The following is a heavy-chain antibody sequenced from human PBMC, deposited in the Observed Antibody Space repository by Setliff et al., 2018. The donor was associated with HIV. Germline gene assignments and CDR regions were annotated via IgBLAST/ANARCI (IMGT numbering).Heavy chain of an antibody. J-gene: IGHJ4*02. V-gene: IGHV4-39*01. CDR1: GDSISNSDYS. CDR3: ARLRQWLAFFDS. D-gene: IGHD6-19*01. CDR2: ISYTGIT. Sequence: PSETLSLTCTVSGDSISNSDYSWGWIRQPPGKGLEWIGSISYTGITNYNPSLKSRVTISVDTSQNQFSLKLTSVTVADTAVYYCARLRQWLAFFDSWGQGTLVTVSS.